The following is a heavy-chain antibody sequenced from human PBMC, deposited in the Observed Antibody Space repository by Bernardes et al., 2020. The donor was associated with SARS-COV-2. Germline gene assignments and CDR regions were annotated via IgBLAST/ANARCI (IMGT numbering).Heavy chain of an antibody. CDR3: ARSPASSGYLLFDQ. V-gene: IGHV4-59*01. Sequence: SETLSLTCTVSGGSISNFYWSWVRQPPGKGLEWIGYVYYSGTTNYNPSLKGRVTTSVDTSKNQFSLRLTSVTAADTAIYYCARSPASSGYLLFDQWGQGTLVTVSS. CDR1: GGSISNFY. D-gene: IGHD5-12*01. J-gene: IGHJ4*02. CDR2: VYYSGTT.